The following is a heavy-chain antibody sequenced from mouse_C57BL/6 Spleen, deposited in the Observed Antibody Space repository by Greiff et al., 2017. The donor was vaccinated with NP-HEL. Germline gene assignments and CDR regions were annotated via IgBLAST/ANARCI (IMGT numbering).Heavy chain of an antibody. CDR3: AREGLRHYAMDY. D-gene: IGHD2-4*01. Sequence: VQLQQSGAELVKPGASVKISCKASGYAFSSYWMNWVKQRPGKGLEWIGQIYPGDGDTNYNGKFKGKATLTADKSSSTAYMQLSSLTSEDSAVYFCAREGLRHYAMDYWGQGTSVTVSS. V-gene: IGHV1-80*01. CDR2: IYPGDGDT. CDR1: GYAFSSYW. J-gene: IGHJ4*01.